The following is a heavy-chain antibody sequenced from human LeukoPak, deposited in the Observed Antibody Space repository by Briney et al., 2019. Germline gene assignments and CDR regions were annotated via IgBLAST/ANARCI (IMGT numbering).Heavy chain of an antibody. J-gene: IGHJ4*02. V-gene: IGHV1-69*13. CDR1: GGTFSSYA. CDR3: ATAGGYPYYFDY. CDR2: IIPIFGTA. D-gene: IGHD3-16*02. Sequence: SVKVSCKASGGTFSSYAISWVRQAPGQGLEWMGGIIPIFGTANYAQKFQGRVTITADESTSTAYMELSSLRSEDTAVYYCATAGGYPYYFDYWAREPWSPSPQ.